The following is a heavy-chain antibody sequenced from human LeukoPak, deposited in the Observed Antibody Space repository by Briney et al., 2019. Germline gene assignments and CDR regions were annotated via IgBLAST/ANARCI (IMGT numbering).Heavy chain of an antibody. CDR1: GGSISSSNW. V-gene: IGHV4-4*02. CDR2: IYHSGST. D-gene: IGHD3-10*01. CDR3: ASSTDYYGSGSYHY. J-gene: IGHJ4*02. Sequence: SSETLSLTCAVSGGSISSSNWWSWVRQPPGKGLEWIGEIYHSGSTNYNPSLKSRVTISVDKSKNQFSLKLSSVTAADTAVYYCASSTDYYGSGSYHYWGQGTLVTVSS.